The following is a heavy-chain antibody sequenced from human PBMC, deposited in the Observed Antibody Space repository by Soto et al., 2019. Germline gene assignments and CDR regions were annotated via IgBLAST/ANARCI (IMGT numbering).Heavy chain of an antibody. D-gene: IGHD5-18*01. Sequence: SETLSLTCTVSGGSISSDYWTWIRQPPGERLEWIGYIYYNGNTNYNSSLKSRVTISIDTPKNQFSLKLNSVTAADTAVYFCARLAYTSGFTFDYWGRGTLVTVSS. CDR2: IYYNGNT. J-gene: IGHJ4*02. V-gene: IGHV4-59*01. CDR1: GGSISSDY. CDR3: ARLAYTSGFTFDY.